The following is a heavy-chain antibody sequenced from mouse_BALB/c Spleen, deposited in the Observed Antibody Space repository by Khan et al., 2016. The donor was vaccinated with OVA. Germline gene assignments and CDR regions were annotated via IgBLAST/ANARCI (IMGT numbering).Heavy chain of an antibody. CDR3: AREEALYYFDF. V-gene: IGHV1S132*01. D-gene: IGHD3-2*02. Sequence: VQLQQSGTELVRPGASVKLSCKTSGYIFTSYWIHWVKQRSGQGLEWIARIYPGTDNTYYSEKFKDKATLTADTSSSTAYMQLSSLKSEDSAVYFCAREEALYYFDFWGQGTTLTVSS. J-gene: IGHJ2*01. CDR1: GYIFTSYW. CDR2: IYPGTDNT.